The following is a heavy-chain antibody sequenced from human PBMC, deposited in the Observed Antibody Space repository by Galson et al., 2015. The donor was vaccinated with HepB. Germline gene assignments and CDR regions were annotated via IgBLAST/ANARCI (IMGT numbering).Heavy chain of an antibody. CDR1: GFTFRAFG. Sequence: SLRLSCAASGFTFRAFGMTWVRQVPGKGLEWVAVIGSRTNYIHYGDSVRGRLTISRDNRQTSVYLQMNSLRAEDTAIYYCARDASEWTRDYWGQGTLVTVSA. J-gene: IGHJ4*02. D-gene: IGHD3-3*01. CDR3: ARDASEWTRDY. CDR2: IGSRTNYI. V-gene: IGHV3-21*01.